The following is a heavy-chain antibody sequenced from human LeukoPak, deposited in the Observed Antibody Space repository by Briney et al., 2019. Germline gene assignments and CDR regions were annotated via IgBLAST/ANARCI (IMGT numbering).Heavy chain of an antibody. CDR1: GFTFSSYA. V-gene: IGHV3-23*01. D-gene: IGHD3-10*01. CDR3: AKSRLWFGELLCSFDY. J-gene: IGHJ4*02. CDR2: ISGSGGST. Sequence: GGSLRLSCAASGFTFSSYAMSWVRQAPGKGLEWVSAISGSGGSTYYADSVKGRFTISRDNSKNTLYLQMNSLRAEDTAVYYCAKSRLWFGELLCSFDYWGQGTLVTVSS.